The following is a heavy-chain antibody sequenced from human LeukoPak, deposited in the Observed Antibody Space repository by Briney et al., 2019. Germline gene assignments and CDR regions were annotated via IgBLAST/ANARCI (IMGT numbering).Heavy chain of an antibody. Sequence: GESLKISCKVSGYRFTDYWIGWVRQMPGKGLEWMGIIYPGDSDTRYSPSFQGQVTLSADKSTSTAYLQWSSLKASDTAMYYCARPDCSGDCPWGQGTLVTVSS. V-gene: IGHV5-51*01. D-gene: IGHD2-21*02. CDR1: GYRFTDYW. CDR3: ARPDCSGDCP. CDR2: IYPGDSDT. J-gene: IGHJ5*02.